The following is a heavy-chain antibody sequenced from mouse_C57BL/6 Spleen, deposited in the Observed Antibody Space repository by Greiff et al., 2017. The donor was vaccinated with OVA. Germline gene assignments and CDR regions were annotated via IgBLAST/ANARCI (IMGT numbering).Heavy chain of an antibody. D-gene: IGHD1-1*01. V-gene: IGHV1-50*01. J-gene: IGHJ1*03. Sequence: VQLQQPGAELVKPGASVKLSCKASGYTFTSYWMQWVKQRPGQGLEWIGEIDPSDSYTNYNQKFKGKATLTVDTSSSTAYMQLSLVTSEDSAVYYCARLHGSSYWYFDVWGTGTTVTVSS. CDR3: ARLHGSSYWYFDV. CDR2: IDPSDSYT. CDR1: GYTFTSYW.